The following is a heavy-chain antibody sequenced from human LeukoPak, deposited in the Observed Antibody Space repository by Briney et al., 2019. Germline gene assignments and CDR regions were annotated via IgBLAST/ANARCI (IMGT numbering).Heavy chain of an antibody. CDR3: AKNPRYYDFWSGYYLYFDY. D-gene: IGHD3-3*01. Sequence: GGSLRLSCAASGFTFNSYAMSWVRQAPGKGLEWVSEISGSGGSTYYADSVKGRFTISRDNSKNTLYLQMNSLRAEDTAVYYCAKNPRYYDFWSGYYLYFDYWGQGTLVTVSS. V-gene: IGHV3-23*01. J-gene: IGHJ4*02. CDR2: ISGSGGST. CDR1: GFTFNSYA.